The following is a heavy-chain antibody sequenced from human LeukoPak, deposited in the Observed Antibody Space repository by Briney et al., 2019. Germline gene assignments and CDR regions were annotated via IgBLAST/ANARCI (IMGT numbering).Heavy chain of an antibody. CDR1: GFTFSSYA. CDR3: AKTTTGYGSGRYPGWPADY. D-gene: IGHD6-19*01. CDR2: ISGSGGST. Sequence: GGSLRLSCAASGFTFSSYAMYWVRQAPGKGLEWVSGISGSGGSTYYADSVKGRFTISRDNSKNTVYLQMNSLRAEDTAVYYCAKTTTGYGSGRYPGWPADYWGQGTLVTVSS. V-gene: IGHV3-23*01. J-gene: IGHJ4*02.